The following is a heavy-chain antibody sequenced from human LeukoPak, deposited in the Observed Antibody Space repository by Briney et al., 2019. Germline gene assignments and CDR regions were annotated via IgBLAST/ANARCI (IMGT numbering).Heavy chain of an antibody. V-gene: IGHV4-4*07. CDR2: IYTSGST. CDR1: GGSISSYY. CDR3: VSTYYDFWSGYSYLDY. D-gene: IGHD3-3*01. Sequence: SETLSLTCTVSGGSISSYYWSWIRQPAGKGLEWIGRIYTSGSTNYNPSLKSRVTMSVDTSKNQFSLKLSSVTAADTAVYYCVSTYYDFWSGYSYLDYWGQGTLVTVSS. J-gene: IGHJ4*02.